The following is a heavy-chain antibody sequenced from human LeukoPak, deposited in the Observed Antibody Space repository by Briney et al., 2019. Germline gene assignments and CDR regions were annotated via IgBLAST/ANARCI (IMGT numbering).Heavy chain of an antibody. D-gene: IGHD6-6*01. CDR3: ARHRAYSSASPFDY. Sequence: SETLSLTCSVSGGSLSSLYWSWIRQPPGEGLEWIGDIYYTGSTNYNPSLESRVSIFVDMSKNQFPLRLSSVTAADTALYYCARHRAYSSASPFDYWGQGALVTVSS. CDR2: IYYTGST. CDR1: GGSLSSLY. J-gene: IGHJ4*02. V-gene: IGHV4-59*08.